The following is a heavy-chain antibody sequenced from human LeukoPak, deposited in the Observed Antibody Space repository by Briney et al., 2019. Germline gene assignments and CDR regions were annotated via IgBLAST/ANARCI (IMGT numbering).Heavy chain of an antibody. CDR3: TREGGGLDV. D-gene: IGHD3-16*01. Sequence: PGGSLRLSCAASGFTFRLYAMHWVRQAPGKGPEWLAAISDDGTKTYYLDSVKGRFTLSRDNSHDMVYVQMNGLRAEDTAVYYCTREGGGLDVWGQGTSVTVSS. CDR2: ISDDGTKT. J-gene: IGHJ6*02. V-gene: IGHV3-30-3*01. CDR1: GFTFRLYA.